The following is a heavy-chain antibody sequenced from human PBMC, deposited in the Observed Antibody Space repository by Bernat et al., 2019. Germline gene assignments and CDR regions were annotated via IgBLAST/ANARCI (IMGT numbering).Heavy chain of an antibody. J-gene: IGHJ2*01. CDR1: GFIFSNAW. Sequence: EVQLVESGAGLLKPGGSLRLSCAGSGFIFSNAWMSWVRQAPGKGLEWVARIKSKPDGETIDYAAPVKGRFTISRDDSKNTVHLQMNGLKTEDTAVYFWITGGYFDLWGRGTLVTVSS. CDR3: ITGGYFDL. V-gene: IGHV3-15*01. CDR2: IKSKPDGETI.